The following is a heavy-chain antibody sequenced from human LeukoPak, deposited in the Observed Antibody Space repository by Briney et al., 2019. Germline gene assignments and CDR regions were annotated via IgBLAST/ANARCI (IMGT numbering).Heavy chain of an antibody. J-gene: IGHJ3*02. CDR1: GYTLTSYD. Sequence: ASVKVSCKASGYTLTSYDINWVRQAPGQGLECLGWMNPDSGNTGYAQKFQGRVTLTRDTAMSTAYMELSSLTSEDTAVYYCARTIVRGTPPIDIWGQGTMVTVSS. CDR2: MNPDSGNT. CDR3: ARTIVRGTPPIDI. D-gene: IGHD3-10*01. V-gene: IGHV1-8*01.